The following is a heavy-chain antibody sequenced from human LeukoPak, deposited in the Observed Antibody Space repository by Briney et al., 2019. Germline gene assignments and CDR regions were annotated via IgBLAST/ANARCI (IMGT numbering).Heavy chain of an antibody. CDR3: AKGSNAVTTYYCDY. CDR2: ISGSGGST. D-gene: IGHD4-11*01. J-gene: IGHJ4*02. Sequence: GGSLTLTCAASGFTFSSYARSWVRQAPGKGLEWVSAISGSGGSTYYADFVKGRLTIYISNSNNALYLQMNGLRAEDTDVYYCAKGSNAVTTYYCDYWGQGTLVTVSS. CDR1: GFTFSSYA. V-gene: IGHV3-23*01.